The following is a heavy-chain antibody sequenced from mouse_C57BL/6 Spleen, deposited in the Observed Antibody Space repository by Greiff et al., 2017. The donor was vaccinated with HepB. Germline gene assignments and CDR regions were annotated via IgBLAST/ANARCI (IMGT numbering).Heavy chain of an antibody. CDR2: IHPNSVST. D-gene: IGHD2-4*01. V-gene: IGHV1-64*01. CDR1: GYTFTSYW. Sequence: VKLQQPGAELVKPGASVKLSCKASGYTFTSYWMHWVKQRPGQGLEWIGMIHPNSVSTNYNEKFKSKATLTVDKSSSTAYMQLSSLTSKDSAVYYCARSYYECNYDAMDYWGQGTSVTVSS. CDR3: ARSYYECNYDAMDY. J-gene: IGHJ4*01.